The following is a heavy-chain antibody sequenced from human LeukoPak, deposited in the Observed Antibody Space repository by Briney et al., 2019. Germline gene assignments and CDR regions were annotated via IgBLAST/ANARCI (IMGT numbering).Heavy chain of an antibody. V-gene: IGHV4-39*01. Sequence: SETTSLTCTVSGASIISSNYHWGWIRQPPGKGLEWTGSIPYSANTYYNPSLKSRVTISVDASKNQFSLKLNSVTAADTAVYYCARRVAVAGGWFDPWGQGTLVTVSS. CDR3: ARRVAVAGGWFDP. CDR1: GASIISSNYH. D-gene: IGHD6-19*01. J-gene: IGHJ5*02. CDR2: IPYSANT.